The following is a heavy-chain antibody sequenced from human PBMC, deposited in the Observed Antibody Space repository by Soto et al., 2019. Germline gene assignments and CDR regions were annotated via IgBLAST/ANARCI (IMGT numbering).Heavy chain of an antibody. Sequence: SDTLSLTCTVSGGSISSYYWSWIRQPPGKGLEWIGYIYYSGSTNYNPSLKSRVTISVDTSKNQFSLKLSSVTAADTAVYYCARGITPDFWSGYYDYYYYYMDVWGKGTTVT. CDR2: IYYSGST. D-gene: IGHD3-3*01. CDR1: GGSISSYY. CDR3: ARGITPDFWSGYYDYYYYYMDV. V-gene: IGHV4-59*01. J-gene: IGHJ6*03.